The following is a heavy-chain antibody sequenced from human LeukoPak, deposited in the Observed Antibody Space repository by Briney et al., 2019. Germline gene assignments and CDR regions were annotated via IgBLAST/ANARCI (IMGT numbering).Heavy chain of an antibody. Sequence: SQTLSLTCTVSGGSISSGGYYWSWIRQPPGKGLEWIGYIYHSGSTYYNPSLKSRVTISVDRSKNQFSLKLSSVTAADAAVYYCARGGDYIWGSYRATKNYFDYWGQGILVTVSS. CDR3: ARGGDYIWGSYRATKNYFDY. CDR1: GGSISSGGYY. CDR2: IYHSGST. V-gene: IGHV4-30-2*01. J-gene: IGHJ4*02. D-gene: IGHD3-16*02.